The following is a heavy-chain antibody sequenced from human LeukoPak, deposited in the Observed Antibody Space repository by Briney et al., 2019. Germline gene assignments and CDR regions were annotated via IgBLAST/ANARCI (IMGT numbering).Heavy chain of an antibody. CDR1: GFTFSTYS. CDR2: ISSSGNTI. J-gene: IGHJ4*02. CDR3: ARGVKGSNAY. V-gene: IGHV3-48*01. D-gene: IGHD3-10*01. Sequence: PGGSLRLSCAASGFTFSTYSLNWVRQAPGKGLEWVSYISSSGNTIYYADSVKGRFTISRDNAKNSLYLQMHSLRAEDTAVYYCARGVKGSNAYWGQGTLVTVSS.